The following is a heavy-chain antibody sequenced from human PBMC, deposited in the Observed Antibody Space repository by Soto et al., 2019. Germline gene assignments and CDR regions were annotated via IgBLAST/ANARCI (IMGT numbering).Heavy chain of an antibody. Sequence: QVQLVQSGAEVKKPGSSVKVSCKASGGTFSSYAISWVRQAPGQGLEWMGGIIPIFGTANYAQKFQGRGXMXAXRSTSAAYVGLSSLRPEDTAVYYCARDGGIQLWPSVWGQGTLVTVSS. CDR3: ARDGGIQLWPSV. D-gene: IGHD5-18*01. CDR1: GGTFSSYA. V-gene: IGHV1-69*12. CDR2: IIPIFGTA. J-gene: IGHJ4*02.